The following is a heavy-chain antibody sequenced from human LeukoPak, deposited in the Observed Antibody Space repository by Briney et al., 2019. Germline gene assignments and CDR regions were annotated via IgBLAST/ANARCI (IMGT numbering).Heavy chain of an antibody. CDR2: IYPGDSDT. Sequence: GESLKISCKGSGYSFTSYWIGWVRQMPGKGLEWMGIIYPGDSDTRYSPSFQGQVTISADKSISTAYLQWSSLKASDTAMYYCARQYYYGSGGYRLALFDYWGQGTLVTVSS. CDR1: GYSFTSYW. V-gene: IGHV5-51*01. J-gene: IGHJ4*02. D-gene: IGHD3-10*01. CDR3: ARQYYYGSGGYRLALFDY.